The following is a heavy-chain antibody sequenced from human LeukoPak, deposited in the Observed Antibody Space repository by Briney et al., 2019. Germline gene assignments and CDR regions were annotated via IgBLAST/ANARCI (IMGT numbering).Heavy chain of an antibody. CDR3: ARAPAPYCSSTSCFLYYYYYYYMDV. D-gene: IGHD2-2*01. CDR2: IIPMFGTA. J-gene: IGHJ6*03. V-gene: IGHV1-69*05. Sequence: ASVKVSCKASGGTFSSYAISWVRQAPGQGLEWMGGIIPMFGTADYSQKFQGRVTITTDESTSTAYMELSSLRSEDTAVYYCARAPAPYCSSTSCFLYYYYYYYMDVWGKGTTVTVSS. CDR1: GGTFSSYA.